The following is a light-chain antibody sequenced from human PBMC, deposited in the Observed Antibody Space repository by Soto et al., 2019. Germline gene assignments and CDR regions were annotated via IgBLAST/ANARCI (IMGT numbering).Light chain of an antibody. CDR1: EDIRTY. Sequence: IHFTQPPSSLSSSLLFRVTITFLASEDIRTYVAWYQQKPGKAPNLLIYAASSLQSGVPSRFSGSGSGTDFTLTISSLQPEDFATYYCQQSYITPWTFGQGTKVDIK. CDR2: AAS. V-gene: IGKV1-39*01. J-gene: IGKJ1*01. CDR3: QQSYITPWT.